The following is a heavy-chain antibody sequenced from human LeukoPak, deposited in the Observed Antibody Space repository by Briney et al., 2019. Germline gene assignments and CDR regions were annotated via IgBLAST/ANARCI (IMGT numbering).Heavy chain of an antibody. CDR3: ARRKGYSYGPLQF. CDR1: GGSISSSSYY. D-gene: IGHD5-18*01. V-gene: IGHV4-39*07. Sequence: SETLSLTCTVSGGSISSSSYYWGWIRQPPGKGLEWIGSIYYSGSTYYNPSLKSRVTISVDTSKNQFSLKLSSVTAADTAVYYCARRKGYSYGPLQFWGQGTLVTVSS. J-gene: IGHJ4*02. CDR2: IYYSGST.